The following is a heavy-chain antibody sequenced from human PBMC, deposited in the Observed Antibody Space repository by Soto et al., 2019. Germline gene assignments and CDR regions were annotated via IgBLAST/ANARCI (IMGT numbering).Heavy chain of an antibody. V-gene: IGHV1-2*02. CDR2: INPNSGGT. D-gene: IGHD3-3*01. J-gene: IGHJ6*02. CDR1: GYTFTGYY. Sequence: ASVKVSCKASGYTFTGYYMHWVRQAPGQGLEWMGWINPNSGGTNYAQKFQGRVTMTRDTSISTAYMELSRLRSDDTAVYYCARESIFGVVIISIDYYYGMDVWGQGTMVTVSS. CDR3: ARESIFGVVIISIDYYYGMDV.